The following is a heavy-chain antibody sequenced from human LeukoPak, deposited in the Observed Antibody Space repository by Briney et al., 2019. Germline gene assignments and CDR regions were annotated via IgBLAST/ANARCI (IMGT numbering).Heavy chain of an antibody. V-gene: IGHV3-7*01. CDR3: ARSNPNRNALDL. CDR1: GFTFSNYW. Sequence: GGSLRLSCAASGFTFSNYWMNWVRQAPGKGLEWVASIQRDGSEKYYVESVKGRFTISRDNAKNSLYLQMNSLRAGDTAVYYCARSNPNRNALDLWGQGTMVTISS. J-gene: IGHJ3*01. D-gene: IGHD1-14*01. CDR2: IQRDGSEK.